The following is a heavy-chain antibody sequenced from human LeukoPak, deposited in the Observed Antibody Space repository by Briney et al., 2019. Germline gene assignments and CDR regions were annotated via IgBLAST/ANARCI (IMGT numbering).Heavy chain of an antibody. CDR1: GYTFTSYD. CDR2: MNPNSGNT. J-gene: IGHJ4*02. D-gene: IGHD5-24*01. Sequence: ASVKVSCKASGYTFTSYDINWVRQATGQGLEWMGWMNPNSGNTGYAQEFQGRVTMTRNTSISTAYMELSSLISEDTAVYYCARSGTDGYNFADYWGQGTLVTVSS. CDR3: ARSGTDGYNFADY. V-gene: IGHV1-8*01.